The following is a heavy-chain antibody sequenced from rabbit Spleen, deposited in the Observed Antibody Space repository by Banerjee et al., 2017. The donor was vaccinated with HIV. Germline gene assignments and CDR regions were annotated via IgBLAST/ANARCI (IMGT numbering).Heavy chain of an antibody. CDR1: GFTFSNYW. D-gene: IGHD8-1*01. CDR2: IYTGSSGST. Sequence: QEQLVESGGGLVQPEGSLTLTCTASGFTFSNYWMSWVRQAPGKGLEWIAYIYTGSSGSTYYASWAKGRFTITKTSSTTVTLQMTSLTAADTATYFCARDSGSSFSSYGMDLWGPGTLVTVS. J-gene: IGHJ6*01. V-gene: IGHV1S45*01. CDR3: ARDSGSSFSSYGMDL.